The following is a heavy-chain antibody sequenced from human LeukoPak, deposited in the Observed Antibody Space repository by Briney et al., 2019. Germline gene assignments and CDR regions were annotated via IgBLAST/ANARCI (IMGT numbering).Heavy chain of an antibody. Sequence: ASVKVSCKASGYAFTSYGISWVRQAPGQGLEWMGWISAYNGNTNYAQKLQGRVTMTTDTSTSTAYMELRSLRSDDTAVYYCARENGDYGGNCFDYWGQGTLVTVSS. J-gene: IGHJ4*02. CDR3: ARENGDYGGNCFDY. CDR2: ISAYNGNT. CDR1: GYAFTSYG. D-gene: IGHD4-17*01. V-gene: IGHV1-18*01.